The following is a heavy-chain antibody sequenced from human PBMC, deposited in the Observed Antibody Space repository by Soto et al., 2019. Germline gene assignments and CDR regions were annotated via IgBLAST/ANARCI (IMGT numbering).Heavy chain of an antibody. CDR2: FDPEDGET. D-gene: IGHD2-2*01. CDR1: GYTLTELS. J-gene: IGHJ5*02. CDR3: ATAGYCSSTSCSEPNWFDP. V-gene: IGHV1-24*01. Sequence: ASVKVSCKFSGYTLTELSMHCVRQAPGEGLEWMGGFDPEDGETIYAQKFQGRVTMTEDTSTDTAYMELSSLRSEDTAVYYCATAGYCSSTSCSEPNWFDPWGQGTLVTVSS.